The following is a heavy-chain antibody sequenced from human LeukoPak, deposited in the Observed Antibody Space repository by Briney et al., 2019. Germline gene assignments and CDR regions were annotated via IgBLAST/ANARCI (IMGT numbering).Heavy chain of an antibody. CDR2: ISSTSSTV. CDR1: GFTFSTYS. D-gene: IGHD2-2*02. V-gene: IGHV3-48*01. J-gene: IGHJ4*02. CDR3: ARDTSRHCSSTSCYKVPYSYFDY. Sequence: PGGFLRLSCSASGFTFSTYSMNWVRQAPGKGLEWISYISSTSSTVLYADSVQGRFTVSRDNAKKSLFLQMSSLRAEDTAVYYCARDTSRHCSSTSCYKVPYSYFDYWGQGTLVTVSS.